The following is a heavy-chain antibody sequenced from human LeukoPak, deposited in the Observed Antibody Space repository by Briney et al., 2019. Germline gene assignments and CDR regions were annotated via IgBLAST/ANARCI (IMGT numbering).Heavy chain of an antibody. J-gene: IGHJ4*02. CDR2: INSNSADT. V-gene: IGHV1-2*02. Sequence: ASVKVSCKTSGYSFIDYYIHWVRQAPGQGLEWMGWINSNSADTNYAQNFQGRVTMTRDTSISTAYMELSRLRSDDTALYYCARHREGEAYDNSGAFDYWGQGTLVTVSS. CDR3: ARHREGEAYDNSGAFDY. CDR1: GYSFIDYY. D-gene: IGHD3-22*01.